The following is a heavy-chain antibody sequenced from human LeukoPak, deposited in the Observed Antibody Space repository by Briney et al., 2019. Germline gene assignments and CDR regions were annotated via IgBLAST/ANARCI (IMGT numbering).Heavy chain of an antibody. CDR2: INSDGSST. J-gene: IGHJ4*02. V-gene: IGHV3-74*01. CDR3: ARDSSGRSLGY. CDR1: GFTFSSYW. Sequence: PGGSLRLSCAASGFTFSSYWMHWVRQAPGKGLVWVSRINSDGSSTSYGDSVKGRFTISRDSAKNTLYLEMNSLRAEDTAVYYCARDSSGRSLGYWGQGTLVTVPS. D-gene: IGHD3-22*01.